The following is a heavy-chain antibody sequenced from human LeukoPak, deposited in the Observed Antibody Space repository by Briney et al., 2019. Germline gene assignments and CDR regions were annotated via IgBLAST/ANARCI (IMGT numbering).Heavy chain of an antibody. CDR2: IYYSGST. J-gene: IGHJ4*02. Sequence: SETLSLTCTVSGGSISSSSYYWGWIRQPPGKGLEWIGGIYYSGSTYYNPSLKSRVTISVDTSKNQFSLKLSSVTAADTAVYYCARHVKAAADQNDYWGRGTLVTVSS. D-gene: IGHD6-13*01. CDR3: ARHVKAAADQNDY. CDR1: GGSISSSSYY. V-gene: IGHV4-39*01.